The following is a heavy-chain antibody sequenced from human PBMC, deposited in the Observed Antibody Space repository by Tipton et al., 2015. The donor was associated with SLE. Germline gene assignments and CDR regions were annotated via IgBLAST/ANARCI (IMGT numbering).Heavy chain of an antibody. CDR3: AKDPSFYDSSGLGYMDV. Sequence: SLRLSCAASGFTFSSYAMSWVRQAPGKGLGWVSAISGSGGSTYYADSVKGRFTISRDNSKNTLYLQMNSLRAEDTAVYYCAKDPSFYDSSGLGYMDVWGKGTTVTVSS. J-gene: IGHJ6*03. D-gene: IGHD3-22*01. CDR2: ISGSGGST. CDR1: GFTFSSYA. V-gene: IGHV3-23*01.